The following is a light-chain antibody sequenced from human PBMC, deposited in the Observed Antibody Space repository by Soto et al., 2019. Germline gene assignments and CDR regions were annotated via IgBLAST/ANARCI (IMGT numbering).Light chain of an antibody. CDR3: SSYTSSSTLL. J-gene: IGLJ2*01. V-gene: IGLV2-14*01. Sequence: QSVLTQPASVSGSPGQWITISCTGTSSEVGGYNYVSWYQQHSGKAPKLMIYAVSDRPSGVSNGFSGSKSGNTASLPISGLQAEDEADYYCSSYTSSSTLLFGGGTKLSVL. CDR2: AVS. CDR1: SSEVGGYNY.